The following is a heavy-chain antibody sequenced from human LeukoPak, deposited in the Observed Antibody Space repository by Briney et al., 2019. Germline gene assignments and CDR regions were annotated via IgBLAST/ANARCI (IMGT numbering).Heavy chain of an antibody. V-gene: IGHV4-59*02. CDR1: GGYVTGYY. CDR3: ARGGPHYYDSSGYYTGY. J-gene: IGHJ4*02. D-gene: IGHD3-22*01. Sequence: SETLSLTCSVSGGYVTGYYWTWIRQPPGKGLEWIGYIFYSGSTNYNPSLKSRLSMSVDTSRNQFSLTLSSVTAADTAVYYCARGGPHYYDSSGYYTGYWGQGTLVTVSS. CDR2: IFYSGST.